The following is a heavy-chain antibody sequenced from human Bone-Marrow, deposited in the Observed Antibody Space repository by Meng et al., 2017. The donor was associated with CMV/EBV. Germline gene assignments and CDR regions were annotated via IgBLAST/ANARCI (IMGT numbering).Heavy chain of an antibody. CDR1: GYTFTGYY. V-gene: IGHV1-46*01. CDR3: ARVPPGGYNYGSFDY. J-gene: IGHJ4*02. D-gene: IGHD5-24*01. CDR2: INPSGGST. Sequence: ASVKVSCKASGYTFTGYYMHWVRQAPGQGLEWMGIINPSGGSTSYAQKFQGRVTMTRDTSTSTVYMELSSLRSEDTAVYYCARVPPGGYNYGSFDYWGQGTLVTVSS.